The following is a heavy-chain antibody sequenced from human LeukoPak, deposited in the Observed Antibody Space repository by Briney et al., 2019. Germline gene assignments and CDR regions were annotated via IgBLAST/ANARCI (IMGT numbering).Heavy chain of an antibody. CDR1: GFTFSTYG. CDR2: MQHDGGNQ. V-gene: IGHV3-30*02. CDR3: AKKKTGNGDRFDY. Sequence: GGSLRLSCAASGFTFSTYGMHWVRQAPGKGLEWVAYMQHDGGNQRYADSVKGRFTISRDNSKNTLYLQMNTLKVEDTAVYYCAKKKTGNGDRFDYWGQGTLLTVSS. D-gene: IGHD2-8*01. J-gene: IGHJ4*02.